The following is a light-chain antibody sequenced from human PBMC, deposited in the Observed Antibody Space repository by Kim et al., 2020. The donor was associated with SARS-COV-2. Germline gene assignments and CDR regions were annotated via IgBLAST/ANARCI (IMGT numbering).Light chain of an antibody. J-gene: IGLJ2*01. CDR1: SLRSYY. CDR3: NSRDSSGNVV. CDR2: GKN. V-gene: IGLV3-19*01. Sequence: SSELTQDPAVSVALGQTVRITCQGDSLRSYYASWYQQKPGQAPVLVIYGKNNRPSGIPDRFSGSSSGNTASLTITGAQAEDEADYYCNSRDSSGNVVFGGGTKL.